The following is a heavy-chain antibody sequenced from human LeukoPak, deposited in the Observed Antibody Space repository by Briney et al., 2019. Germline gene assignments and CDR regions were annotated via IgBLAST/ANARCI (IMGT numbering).Heavy chain of an antibody. CDR3: ARDSEGLYGDFDTVNWFDP. Sequence: GESLRLSCAASGFAFRSYSMHWVRQPPGKGLEWVSSISSISSFIYYADSLEGRFTISRDNAQNSLYLQMNSLRAEDTAVYYCARDSEGLYGDFDTVNWFDPWDQGTLVSVSS. V-gene: IGHV3-21*01. CDR2: ISSISSFI. J-gene: IGHJ5*02. D-gene: IGHD4-17*01. CDR1: GFAFRSYS.